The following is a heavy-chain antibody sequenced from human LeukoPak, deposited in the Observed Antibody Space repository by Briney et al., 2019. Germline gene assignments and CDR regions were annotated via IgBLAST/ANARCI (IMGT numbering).Heavy chain of an antibody. CDR2: ISYDGSNK. CDR1: GFTFSSYG. J-gene: IGHJ4*02. D-gene: IGHD5-24*01. Sequence: PGGSLRLSCAASGFTFSSYGMHWVRQAPGKGLEWVAVISYDGSNKYYADSVKGRFTISRDNSKNTLYLQMNSLRAEDTAVYYCAKDLGYYMATIFTGDYWGQGTLVTVSS. V-gene: IGHV3-30*18. CDR3: AKDLGYYMATIFTGDY.